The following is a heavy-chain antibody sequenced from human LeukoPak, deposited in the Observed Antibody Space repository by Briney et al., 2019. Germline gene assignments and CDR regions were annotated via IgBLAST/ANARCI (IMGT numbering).Heavy chain of an antibody. Sequence: SETLSLTCTVSGGSISSYYWSWIRQPAGKGLEWIGRIYTSGSTNYNPSLKSRVTISVDTSKNQFSLKLSSVTAADTAVYYCARECSGGSCYSGNYWGQGTLVTVSS. J-gene: IGHJ4*02. CDR2: IYTSGST. V-gene: IGHV4-4*07. CDR3: ARECSGGSCYSGNY. CDR1: GGSISSYY. D-gene: IGHD2-15*01.